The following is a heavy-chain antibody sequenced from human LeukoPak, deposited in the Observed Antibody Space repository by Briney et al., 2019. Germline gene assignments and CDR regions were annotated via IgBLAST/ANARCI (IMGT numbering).Heavy chain of an antibody. V-gene: IGHV3-74*01. Sequence: GGSLRLSCAASGFTFSSYWMHWVRQALGKGLVWVSRINSDGSSTSYADSVKGRFTISRDNAKNTLYLQMNSLRAEDTAVYYCARTSYSSGWYSYWGQGTLVTVSS. D-gene: IGHD6-19*01. CDR2: INSDGSST. CDR3: ARTSYSSGWYSY. J-gene: IGHJ4*02. CDR1: GFTFSSYW.